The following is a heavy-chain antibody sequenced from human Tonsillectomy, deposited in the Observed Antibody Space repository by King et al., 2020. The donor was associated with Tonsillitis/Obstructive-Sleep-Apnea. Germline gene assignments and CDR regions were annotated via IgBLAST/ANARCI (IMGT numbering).Heavy chain of an antibody. Sequence: QLVQSGGGLVQPGGSLRLSCAASGFTLSSFSMNWVRQAPGKGLEWVSYISGSSSTIYYADSVKGRFTISRDNAKNSLYLQMNSLRDEDTAVYYCTRSSNLDYWGQGPLVTVSS. J-gene: IGHJ4*02. CDR3: TRSSNLDY. V-gene: IGHV3-48*02. CDR1: GFTLSSFS. D-gene: IGHD4-11*01. CDR2: ISGSSSTI.